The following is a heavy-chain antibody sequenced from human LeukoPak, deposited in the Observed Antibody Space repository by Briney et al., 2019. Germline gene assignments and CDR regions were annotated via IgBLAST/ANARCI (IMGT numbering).Heavy chain of an antibody. Sequence: ASVKVSCKASGYTFTSYDINWVRQAPGQGLEWMGWINPNSGGTNYAQKFQGRVTMTRDTSISTAYMELSRLRSDDTAVYYCARDKDGFYYDTSGYLAWGQGTQVTVSS. CDR2: INPNSGGT. CDR3: ARDKDGFYYDTSGYLA. D-gene: IGHD3-22*01. V-gene: IGHV1-2*02. CDR1: GYTFTSYD. J-gene: IGHJ4*02.